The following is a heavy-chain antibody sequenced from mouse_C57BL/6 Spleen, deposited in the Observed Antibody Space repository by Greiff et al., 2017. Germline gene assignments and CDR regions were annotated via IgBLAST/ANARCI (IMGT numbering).Heavy chain of an antibody. D-gene: IGHD2-4*01. V-gene: IGHV1-64*01. CDR1: GYTFTSYW. J-gene: IGHJ2*01. CDR2: IHPNSGST. CDR3: ALYYDYDEGYYFDD. Sequence: QVQLQQPGAELVKPGASVKLSCKASGYTFTSYWMHWVKQRPGQGLEWIGMIHPNSGSTNYNEKFKSKATLTVDKSSSTAYMQLSSLTSEDSAVYYCALYYDYDEGYYFDDWGQGTTLTVSS.